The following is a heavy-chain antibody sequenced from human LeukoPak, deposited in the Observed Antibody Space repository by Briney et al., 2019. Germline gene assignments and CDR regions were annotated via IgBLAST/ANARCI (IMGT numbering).Heavy chain of an antibody. J-gene: IGHJ4*02. D-gene: IGHD6-19*01. Sequence: GGSLRLSCAASGFTFSNAYMNWVRQAPGKGLEWVAVISYDGSNKYYADSVKGRFTISRDNSKNTLYLQMNSLRAEDTAVYYCARDRFTGGWSPFDYWGQGTLVTVSS. CDR2: ISYDGSNK. CDR1: GFTFSNAY. CDR3: ARDRFTGGWSPFDY. V-gene: IGHV3-30-3*01.